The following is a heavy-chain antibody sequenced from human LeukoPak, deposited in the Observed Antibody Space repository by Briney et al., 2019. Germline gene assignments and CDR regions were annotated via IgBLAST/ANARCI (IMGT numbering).Heavy chain of an antibody. CDR2: IGGGGDGT. CDR3: VKSSGLAVTSSRVFHN. J-gene: IGHJ3*02. D-gene: IGHD6-19*01. CDR1: GFTFTSSA. Sequence: GGSLRLSCAASGFTFTSSAMTWVRQTPGRGLEWVSSIGGGGDGTFYADSVKGRFTISRDNSRNTLYLQMNSLRAEDTAVYHCVKSSGLAVTSSRVFHNWGRGTMVTVSS. V-gene: IGHV3-23*01.